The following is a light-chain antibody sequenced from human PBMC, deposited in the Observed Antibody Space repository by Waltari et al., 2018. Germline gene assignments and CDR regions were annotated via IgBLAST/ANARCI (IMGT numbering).Light chain of an antibody. V-gene: IGKV3-11*01. CDR1: QNIYTY. CDR2: DAS. J-gene: IGKJ4*01. CDR3: QQRVNWPSLT. Sequence: EIVLTQSPATLSLSAGEGATLSCRASQNIYTYLAWYQQKPGQAPRLLIHDASIRATGTPARFSGSGSGTDFTLTISSLEPEDFAVYYCQQRVNWPSLTFGGGTRVEIK.